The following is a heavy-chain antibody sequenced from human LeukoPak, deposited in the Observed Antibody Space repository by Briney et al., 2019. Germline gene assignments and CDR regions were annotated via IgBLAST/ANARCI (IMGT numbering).Heavy chain of an antibody. J-gene: IGHJ5*02. V-gene: IGHV1-69*13. CDR3: ASERMYNWNDVLQNWFDP. CDR1: GGTFSSCA. CDR2: IIPIFGTA. Sequence: SVKVSCKASGGTFSSCAISWVRQAPGQGLEWMGGIIPIFGTANYAQKFQGRVTITADESTSTAYMELSSLRSEDTAVYYCASERMYNWNDVLQNWFDPWGQGTLVTVSS. D-gene: IGHD1-1*01.